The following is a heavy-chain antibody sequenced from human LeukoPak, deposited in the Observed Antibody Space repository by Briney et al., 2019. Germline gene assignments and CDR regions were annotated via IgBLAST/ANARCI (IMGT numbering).Heavy chain of an antibody. D-gene: IGHD5-18*01. CDR3: ATVTAMVSPFDH. Sequence: GECLKISCKGSGYNFPSYWIGWVRQMPGQGLEWMGMIYPGDSETRYNPSFQGQVTMSVDKSISTAYLQWRSLKASDTAMYYCATVTAMVSPFDHWGQGTRVTVAS. V-gene: IGHV5-51*01. CDR2: IYPGDSET. J-gene: IGHJ4*02. CDR1: GYNFPSYW.